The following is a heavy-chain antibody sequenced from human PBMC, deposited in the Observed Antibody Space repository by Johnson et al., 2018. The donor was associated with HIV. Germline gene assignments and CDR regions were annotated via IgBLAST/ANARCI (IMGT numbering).Heavy chain of an antibody. V-gene: IGHV3-30*03. D-gene: IGHD6-6*01. J-gene: IGHJ3*02. CDR3: ASLSSSGAFDI. CDR1: GFSFSYYA. CDR2: ISSDGTNR. Sequence: QVQLVESGGGVVQPGRSLRLSCAASGFSFSYYAMDWVRQAPGKGLEWVAFISSDGTNRNYADSVKGRFIISRDNSKNTVYLQMNGPRVEDTAVYYCASLSSSGAFDIWGQGTMVTVSS.